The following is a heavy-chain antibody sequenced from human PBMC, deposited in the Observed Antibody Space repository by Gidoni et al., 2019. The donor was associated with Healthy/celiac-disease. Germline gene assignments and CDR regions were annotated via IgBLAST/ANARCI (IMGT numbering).Heavy chain of an antibody. CDR3: AKDGSFLWFGEFHNWFDP. CDR2: ISGSGCST. V-gene: IGHV3-23*01. CDR1: GFTFSSYA. D-gene: IGHD3-10*01. J-gene: IGHJ5*02. Sequence: EVPLLESGGGLVQPGGSLRLSCAASGFTFSSYAMSWVRQAPGKGLEWVSAISGSGCSTYYADSVKGRFTISRDNSKNTLYLQMNSLRAEDTAVYYCAKDGSFLWFGEFHNWFDPWGQGTLVTVSS.